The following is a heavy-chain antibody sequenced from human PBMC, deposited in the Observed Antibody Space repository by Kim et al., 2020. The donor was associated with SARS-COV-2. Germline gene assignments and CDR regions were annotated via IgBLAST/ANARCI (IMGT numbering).Heavy chain of an antibody. V-gene: IGHV4-34*01. CDR3: ARLPPLVMGIYYYYYMDV. CDR2: INHSGST. CDR1: GGSFSGYY. J-gene: IGHJ6*03. D-gene: IGHD3-3*02. Sequence: SETLSLTCAVYGGSFSGYYWSWIRQPPGKGLEWIGEINHSGSTNYNPSLKSRVTISVDTSKNQFSLKLSSVTAADTAVYYCARLPPLVMGIYYYYYMDVWGKGTTVTVSS.